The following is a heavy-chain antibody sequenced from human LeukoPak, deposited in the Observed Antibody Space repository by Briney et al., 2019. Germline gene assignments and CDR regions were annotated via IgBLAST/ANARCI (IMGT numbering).Heavy chain of an antibody. D-gene: IGHD6-13*01. CDR1: GYSFTNYW. Sequence: GESLKISCKGSGYSFTNYWIVWVRQMPGKGLEWMGIIFPGDSDTRYSPSFQGQVTISADKPISTAYLQWSRLRASDTAMYYCARRAKYSSTAFYYMDVWGKGTTVTVSS. CDR2: IFPGDSDT. V-gene: IGHV5-51*01. J-gene: IGHJ6*03. CDR3: ARRAKYSSTAFYYMDV.